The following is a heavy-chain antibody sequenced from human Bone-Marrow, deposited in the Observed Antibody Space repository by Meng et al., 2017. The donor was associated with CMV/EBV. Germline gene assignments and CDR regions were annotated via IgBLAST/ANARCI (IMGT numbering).Heavy chain of an antibody. CDR2: IKQDGSEK. CDR3: ARVSRDYDSPHTLNWFDP. D-gene: IGHD3-22*01. Sequence: SCKGSGYSFTSYWMSWVRQAPGKGLEWVANIKQDGSEKYYVDSVKGRFTISRDNAKNSLYLQMNSLRAEDTAVYYCARVSRDYDSPHTLNWFDPWGQGTLVTVSS. V-gene: IGHV3-7*01. CDR1: GYSFTSYW. J-gene: IGHJ5*02.